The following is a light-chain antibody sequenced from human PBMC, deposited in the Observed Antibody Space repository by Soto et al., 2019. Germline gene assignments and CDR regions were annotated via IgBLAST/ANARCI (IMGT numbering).Light chain of an antibody. CDR3: SSYTTSNTRQIV. CDR1: SSDVGGYNY. CDR2: DVS. Sequence: QSVLTQPASVSGSPGQSITISCTGTSSDVGGYNYVSWYQHHPGKAPKLIIYDVSNRPSGVSNRFSGSKSGNTASLIISGLQPEDEADYYCSSYTTSNTRQIVFGTGTKLTVL. V-gene: IGLV2-14*03. J-gene: IGLJ1*01.